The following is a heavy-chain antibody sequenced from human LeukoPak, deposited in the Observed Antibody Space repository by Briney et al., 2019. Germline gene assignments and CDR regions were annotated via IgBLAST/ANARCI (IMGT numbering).Heavy chain of an antibody. D-gene: IGHD6-13*01. CDR3: ARAGPGSSWYFDY. CDR1: GYTFTGYY. V-gene: IGHV1-2*02. Sequence: GASVKVSCKTSGYTFTGYYLHWVRQAPGQGLEWMGWINPNSGGTNYAQKFQGRVTMTRDTSISTAYMELSRLRSDDTAVYYCARAGPGSSWYFDYWGQGTLVTVSS. J-gene: IGHJ4*02. CDR2: INPNSGGT.